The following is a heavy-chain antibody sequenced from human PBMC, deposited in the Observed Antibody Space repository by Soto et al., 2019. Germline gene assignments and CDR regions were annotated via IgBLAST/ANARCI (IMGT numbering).Heavy chain of an antibody. V-gene: IGHV4-59*01. D-gene: IGHD3-3*01. Sequence: SATLSLACSVCGGSISSYYWSWIRQPPGKGLEGIGYIYYSGSTNYTPSLKSRVTISVDTSKTQFSLKLSSVTAADTAVYYCARGADSWSRPPPLSTDLMDVWAQRTTVTDS. CDR2: IYYSGST. CDR3: ARGADSWSRPPPLSTDLMDV. J-gene: IGHJ6*02. CDR1: GGSISSYY.